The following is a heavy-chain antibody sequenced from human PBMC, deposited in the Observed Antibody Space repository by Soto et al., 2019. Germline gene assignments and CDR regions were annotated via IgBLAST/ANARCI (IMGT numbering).Heavy chain of an antibody. J-gene: IGHJ5*02. CDR3: ARVPENPSVLGSQLLVWFDP. CDR2: IYYSGST. CDR1: GGSISSGGYY. V-gene: IGHV4-31*03. Sequence: PSETLSLTCTVSGGSISSGGYYWSWIRQHPGKGLEWIGYIYYSGSTYYNPSLKSRVTISVDTSKNQFSLKLSSVTAADTAVYYCARVPENPSVLGSQLLVWFDPWGQGTLVTVS. D-gene: IGHD1-26*01.